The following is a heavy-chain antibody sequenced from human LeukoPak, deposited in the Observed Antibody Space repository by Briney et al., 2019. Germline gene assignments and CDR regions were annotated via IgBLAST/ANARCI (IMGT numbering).Heavy chain of an antibody. J-gene: IGHJ4*02. D-gene: IGHD3-3*01. V-gene: IGHV3-23*01. CDR3: AKAQSGSGWSFFDY. Sequence: GGSLRLSCAASGFTFSTYAMTWVRQAPGKGLEWVSGIIESGGSTFYADSVKGRFSISRDNSKNTLYLQMNSLRAEDTALYYCAKAQSGSGWSFFDYWGQGTLVTVSS. CDR1: GFTFSTYA. CDR2: IIESGGST.